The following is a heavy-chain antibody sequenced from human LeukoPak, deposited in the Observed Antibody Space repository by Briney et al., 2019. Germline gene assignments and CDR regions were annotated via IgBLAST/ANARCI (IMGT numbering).Heavy chain of an antibody. CDR2: IGVYNGNT. J-gene: IGHJ4*02. CDR1: GYTFITYG. V-gene: IGHV1-18*03. CDR3: ARAYYYDSSDFYQDY. D-gene: IGHD3-22*01. Sequence: ASVKVSCKASGYTFITYGISWVRQAPGPGLEWKGWIGVYNGNTNFAQKLQGRVNLTTDTSTSAAYMELRSLRSDDMAVYYCARAYYYDSSDFYQDYWGQGTLVTVSS.